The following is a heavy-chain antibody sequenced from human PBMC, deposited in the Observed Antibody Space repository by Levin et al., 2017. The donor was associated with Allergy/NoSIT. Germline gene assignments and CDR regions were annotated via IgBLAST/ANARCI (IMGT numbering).Heavy chain of an antibody. CDR2: IKQDGSET. CDR1: GFTFSGYW. V-gene: IGHV3-7*04. Sequence: GGSLRLSCAASGFTFSGYWMSWVRQAPGKGLEWVANIKQDGSETSYVDSVKGRFTISRDNPRNSLYLQMNSLRVEDTAVYYCAREEYAGPHSVFDIWGHGTMVTVSS. J-gene: IGHJ3*02. CDR3: AREEYAGPHSVFDI. D-gene: IGHD2/OR15-2a*01.